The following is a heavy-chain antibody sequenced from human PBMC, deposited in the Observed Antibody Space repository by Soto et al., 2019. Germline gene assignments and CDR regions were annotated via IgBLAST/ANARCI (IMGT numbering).Heavy chain of an antibody. CDR1: GFTFSSYA. D-gene: IGHD2-15*01. CDR3: AKDLGPYRFCSGGSCYAKPGYYYYYGMDV. CDR2: ISGSGGST. V-gene: IGHV3-23*01. Sequence: PGGSLRLSCAASGFTFSSYAMSWVRQAPGKGLEWVSAISGSGGSTYYADSVKGRFTISRDNSKNTLYLQMNSLRAEDTAVYYFAKDLGPYRFCSGGSCYAKPGYYYYYGMDVWGQGTTVTVSS. J-gene: IGHJ6*02.